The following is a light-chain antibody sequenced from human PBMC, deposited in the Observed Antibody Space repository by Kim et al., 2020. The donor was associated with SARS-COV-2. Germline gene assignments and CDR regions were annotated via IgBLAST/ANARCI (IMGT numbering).Light chain of an antibody. J-gene: IGKJ1*01. CDR2: KAS. V-gene: IGKV1-5*03. Sequence: ASVGDRVTIACRASQSLSSRLDWYQQKPGKAPKLLIYKASSLESGVPSRFSGSGSGTEFTLTISSLQPDDFATYYCQQYNSYPWTFGQGTKVDSK. CDR1: QSLSSR. CDR3: QQYNSYPWT.